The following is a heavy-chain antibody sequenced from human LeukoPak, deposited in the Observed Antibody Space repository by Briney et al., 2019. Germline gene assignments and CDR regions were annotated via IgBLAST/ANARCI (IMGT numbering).Heavy chain of an antibody. J-gene: IGHJ4*02. V-gene: IGHV3-23*01. D-gene: IGHD2-2*01. CDR2: ISSSGGST. CDR3: ASPFNQYQLLSADY. Sequence: PGGSLRLSCAASGFTFSSYAMSWVRQAPGKGLDWVSAISSSGGSTYYADSVKGRFTISRDNSKNTLYLQMNSLRAEDTAVYYCASPFNQYQLLSADYWGQGTLVTVSS. CDR1: GFTFSSYA.